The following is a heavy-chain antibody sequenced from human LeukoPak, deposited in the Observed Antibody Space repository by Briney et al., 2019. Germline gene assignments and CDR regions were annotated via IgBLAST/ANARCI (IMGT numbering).Heavy chain of an antibody. CDR3: TRQVVVVPAASRFYYYYYYMDV. D-gene: IGHD2-2*01. CDR1: GFTFSGSA. Sequence: PGGXLRLSCAASGFTFSGSAMHWVGQASGKGLEGVGRIKSKANRYATAYAASVNPRFTISRDDSYITAYLQMNSLKTQDTAVYYCTRQVVVVPAASRFYYYYYYMDVWGKGTTVTVSS. J-gene: IGHJ6*03. CDR2: IKSKANRYAT. V-gene: IGHV3-73*01.